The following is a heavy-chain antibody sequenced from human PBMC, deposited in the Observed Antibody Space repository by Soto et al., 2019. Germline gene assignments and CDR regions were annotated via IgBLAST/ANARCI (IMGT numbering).Heavy chain of an antibody. CDR1: GFTFSSYA. CDR2: ISYDGSNK. Sequence: QVQLVESGGGVVQPGRSLRLSCAASGFTFSSYAMHWVRQAPGKGLEWVAVISYDGSNKYYADSVKGRFTISRDNSKNPLYLQMNSLSAEDTAVYYCARHENWNFDYCGQGPLVTLSS. J-gene: IGHJ4*02. CDR3: ARHENWNFDY. V-gene: IGHV3-30-3*01. D-gene: IGHD1-1*01.